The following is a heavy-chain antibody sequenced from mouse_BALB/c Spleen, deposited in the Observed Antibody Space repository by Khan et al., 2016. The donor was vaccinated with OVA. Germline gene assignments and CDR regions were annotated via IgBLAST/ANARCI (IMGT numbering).Heavy chain of an antibody. CDR3: AKWGLGETY. D-gene: IGHD4-1*01. J-gene: IGHJ3*01. CDR1: GYTFTSYY. CDR2: IYPVNVNS. Sequence: QVQLQQPGPELVKPGASVKISCKASGYTFTSYYIHWVKQRPGQGLEWIGWIYPVNVNSKFNGNFKGKATLTADNSSSTAYMQLSSLTSEDSAVYFCAKWGLGETYWGQGTLVTVSA. V-gene: IGHV1S56*01.